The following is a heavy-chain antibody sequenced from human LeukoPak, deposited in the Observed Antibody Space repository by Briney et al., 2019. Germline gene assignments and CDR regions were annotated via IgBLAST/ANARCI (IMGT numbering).Heavy chain of an antibody. V-gene: IGHV3-23*01. Sequence: PGGSLRLSCAASGFTFSSYAMSWVRQTPGKGLEWVSAISGSGGSTYYADSVKGRFTISRDNSKNTLYLQMNSLRAEDTAVYYCAKDRFRGYVSWFDPWGQGTLVTVSS. J-gene: IGHJ5*02. CDR2: ISGSGGST. D-gene: IGHD3-22*01. CDR3: AKDRFRGYVSWFDP. CDR1: GFTFSSYA.